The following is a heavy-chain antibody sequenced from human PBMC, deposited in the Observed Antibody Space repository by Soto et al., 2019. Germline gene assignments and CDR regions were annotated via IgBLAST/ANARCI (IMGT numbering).Heavy chain of an antibody. CDR3: ARGRRPSDCSSTSCYKSLGNAFDI. D-gene: IGHD2-2*02. Sequence: QVQLQQWGAGLLKPSETLSLTCAVYGGSFSGYYWSWIRQPPGKGLEWIGEINHSGSTNYNPSLKSRVTISVDTSKNQFSLKLSSVTAADTAVYYCARGRRPSDCSSTSCYKSLGNAFDIWGQGTMVTVSS. V-gene: IGHV4-34*01. CDR2: INHSGST. CDR1: GGSFSGYY. J-gene: IGHJ3*02.